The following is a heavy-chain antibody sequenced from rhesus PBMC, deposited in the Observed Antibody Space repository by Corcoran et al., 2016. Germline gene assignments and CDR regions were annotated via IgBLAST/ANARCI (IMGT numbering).Heavy chain of an antibody. Sequence: EVQLVESGGGLAKPGGSMRLSCAASGFSFSDFFISWVRHAPGKGLEWCSDISYTGGSTSYADSVKGRFTISRENAKNTLYLQMDSLRAEDTAVYYCARGGTATSYWGQGVLVTVSS. CDR1: GFSFSDFF. D-gene: IGHD5-12*01. CDR3: ARGGTATSY. V-gene: IGHV3S18*01. CDR2: ISYTGGST. J-gene: IGHJ4*01.